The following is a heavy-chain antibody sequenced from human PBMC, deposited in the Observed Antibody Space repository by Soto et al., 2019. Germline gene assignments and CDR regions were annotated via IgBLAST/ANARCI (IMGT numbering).Heavy chain of an antibody. Sequence: DVQLVESGGGLIQPGGSLRLSSEAFGLTVSGKKYMAWVRQAPGKGLEWVSGVYDTDGTYYADSVKGRFTSSRDSSKTIVYLQMNSLRPDHTAVYYCASWRLQEHAYDIWGLGTTVTVSS. CDR1: GLTVSGKKY. V-gene: IGHV3-53*01. CDR2: VYDTDGT. D-gene: IGHD4-4*01. CDR3: ASWRLQEHAYDI. J-gene: IGHJ3*02.